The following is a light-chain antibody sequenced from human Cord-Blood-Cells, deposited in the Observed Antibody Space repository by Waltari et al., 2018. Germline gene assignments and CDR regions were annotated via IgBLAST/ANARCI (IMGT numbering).Light chain of an antibody. CDR3: QQYYSTPRT. CDR2: WAS. Sequence: DIVMTQSPDSLAVSLGERATINYKSSQSVLYSSNNKNYLAWYQQKPGQPPKLLIYWASTRESGVPDRFSGSGSGTDFTLTISSLQAEDVAVYYCQQYYSTPRTFGQGNKVEIK. J-gene: IGKJ1*01. V-gene: IGKV4-1*01. CDR1: QSVLYSSNNKNY.